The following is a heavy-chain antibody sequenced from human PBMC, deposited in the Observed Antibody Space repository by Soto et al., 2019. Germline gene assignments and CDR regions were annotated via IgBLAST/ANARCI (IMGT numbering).Heavy chain of an antibody. CDR2: INHSGST. Sequence: SETLSLTCAVYGGSFSGYYWSWIRQPPGKGLEWIGEINHSGSTNYNPSLKSRVTISVDTSKDQFSLKLSSVTAADTAVYYCARDRYSSSWTYYYYGMDVWGQGTTVTVSS. CDR1: GGSFSGYY. D-gene: IGHD6-13*01. CDR3: ARDRYSSSWTYYYYGMDV. J-gene: IGHJ6*02. V-gene: IGHV4-34*01.